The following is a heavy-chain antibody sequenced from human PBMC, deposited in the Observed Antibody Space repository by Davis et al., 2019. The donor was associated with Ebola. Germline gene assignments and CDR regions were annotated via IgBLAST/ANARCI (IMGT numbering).Heavy chain of an antibody. J-gene: IGHJ4*02. V-gene: IGHV3-30*03. CDR3: GRDGSWLRYFDY. D-gene: IGHD3-10*01. Sequence: GGSLRLSCTASGFTFSNYAMHWVRQAPGKGLEWLAIISYDARNEFYGDSVQGRFTISRDNSINTLYLQMNSLRAEDTAVYYCGRDGSWLRYFDYWGQGALVTVSS. CDR1: GFTFSNYA. CDR2: ISYDARNE.